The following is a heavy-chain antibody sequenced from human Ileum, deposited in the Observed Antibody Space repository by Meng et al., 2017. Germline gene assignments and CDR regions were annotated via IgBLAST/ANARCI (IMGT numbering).Heavy chain of an antibody. D-gene: IGHD2-15*01. CDR2: IYYDGTKK. CDR1: VFTFSRHG. J-gene: IGHJ4*02. V-gene: IGHV3-33*01. CDR3: ARDAFSDCSGGDSCLLNYFDY. Sequence: SLSLSCAASVFTFSRHGIHWVRPAPGKGLEWLAAIYYDGTKKFYADSVQGRFTISRDNSKNTLYLQMNSLRAEDTAVYFGARDAFSDCSGGDSCLLNYFDYWGQGTLVTVSS.